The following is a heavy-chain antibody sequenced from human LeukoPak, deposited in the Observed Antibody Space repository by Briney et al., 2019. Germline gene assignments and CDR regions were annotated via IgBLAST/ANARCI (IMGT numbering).Heavy chain of an antibody. J-gene: IGHJ6*02. V-gene: IGHV5-51*01. D-gene: IGHD5/OR15-5a*01. Sequence: GGTLQISCQGSGSRFTSYWIGWGRQVNGKGVEWMGIIYPGDSDTKNSPSFQGQVPISADKSISTAYLQWSTLKASDTAMYYCARQTGGLPYGMDVWGQGTTVTVSS. CDR2: IYPGDSDT. CDR3: ARQTGGLPYGMDV. CDR1: GSRFTSYW.